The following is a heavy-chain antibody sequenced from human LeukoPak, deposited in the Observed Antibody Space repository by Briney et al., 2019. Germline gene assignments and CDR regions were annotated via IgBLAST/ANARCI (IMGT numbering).Heavy chain of an antibody. D-gene: IGHD6-13*01. CDR1: GFIFSGYW. J-gene: IGHJ4*02. V-gene: IGHV3-7*01. CDR2: IKQDGSEQ. CDR3: ARDGFVGAADY. Sequence: GGSLRLSCAAAGFIFSGYWMNWVRQAPGKGREWVANIKQDGSEQHYVDSGRGRFTISRDNAKNSLYLQMNSLRVEDTAVYYCARDGFVGAADYWGQGTLVTVSS.